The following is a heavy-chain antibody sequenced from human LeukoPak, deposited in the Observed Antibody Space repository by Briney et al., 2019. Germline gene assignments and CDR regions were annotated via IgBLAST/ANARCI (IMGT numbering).Heavy chain of an antibody. D-gene: IGHD6-19*01. J-gene: IGHJ5*02. V-gene: IGHV4-39*01. CDR2: IYYSGST. CDR1: GGSISSSSYY. CDR3: ARRGPDSSGWYASEVRFDP. Sequence: SETLSLTCTVSGGSISSSSYYWGWIRQPPGKGLEWIGSIYYSGSTYYNPSLTSRVTISVDTSKNQFSLKLSSVTSADTAVYYCARRGPDSSGWYASEVRFDPWGQGTLVTVSS.